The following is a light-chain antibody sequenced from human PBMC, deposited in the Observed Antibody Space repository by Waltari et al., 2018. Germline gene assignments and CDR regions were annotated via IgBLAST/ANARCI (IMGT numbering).Light chain of an antibody. V-gene: IGLV2-23*02. CDR1: SSDIGNYNL. J-gene: IGLJ2*01. CDR2: EVT. Sequence: QSALTQPASVSGSPGQSITISCPGTSSDIGNYNLFSCYQRQAGKAPKLMIYEVTKRPSGVSDRFSGSKSGNTASLTISGLQAEDEADYYCCSYAGTTIYVLFGGGTKLTVL. CDR3: CSYAGTTIYVL.